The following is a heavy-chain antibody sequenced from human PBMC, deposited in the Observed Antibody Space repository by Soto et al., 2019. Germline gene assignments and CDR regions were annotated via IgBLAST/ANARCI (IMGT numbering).Heavy chain of an antibody. V-gene: IGHV3-23*01. CDR3: AKDRGRYSYGSYYFDY. CDR1: GFTFSSYA. D-gene: IGHD5-18*01. CDR2: ISGSGATT. Sequence: PGGSLRLSCAASGFTFSSYAMTWVRQAPGKGLEWVSGISGSGATTSYADSVKGRFTISRDNSKNTLYLQMNSLRAEDTAVYYSAKDRGRYSYGSYYFDYWGQGTLVTVSS. J-gene: IGHJ4*02.